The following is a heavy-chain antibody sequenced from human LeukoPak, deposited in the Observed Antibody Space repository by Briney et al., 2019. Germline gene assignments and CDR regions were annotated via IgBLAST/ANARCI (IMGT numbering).Heavy chain of an antibody. V-gene: IGHV4-59*01. J-gene: IGHJ4*02. CDR3: ARERRPYSGYD. Sequence: SETLSLTCTVSGGSISSYYWSRIRQPPGKGLEWIGYIYYSGSTNYNPSLKSRVTISVDTSKNQFSLKLSSVTAADTAVYYCARERRPYSGYDWGQGTLVTVSS. CDR2: IYYSGST. CDR1: GGSISSYY. D-gene: IGHD5-12*01.